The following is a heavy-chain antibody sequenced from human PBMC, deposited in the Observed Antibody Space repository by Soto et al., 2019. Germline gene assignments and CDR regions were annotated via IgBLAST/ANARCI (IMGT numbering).Heavy chain of an antibody. CDR1: GGTFSSYA. V-gene: IGHV1-69*13. J-gene: IGHJ6*02. Sequence: SVKVSCKASGGTFSSYAISWVRQAPGQGLEWMGGIIPIFGTANYAQKFQGRVTITADESTSTAYMELSSLRSEDTAAYYCASCSGGSCYLYYGMDVWGQGTTVTVSS. D-gene: IGHD2-15*01. CDR3: ASCSGGSCYLYYGMDV. CDR2: IIPIFGTA.